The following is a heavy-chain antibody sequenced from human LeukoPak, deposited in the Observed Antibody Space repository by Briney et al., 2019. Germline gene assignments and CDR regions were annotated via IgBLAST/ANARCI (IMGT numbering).Heavy chain of an antibody. Sequence: SETLSLTCAVYGGSFSGYYWSWIRQPPGKGLEWIGEINHSGSTNYNPSFKSRVTISVDTSKNQFSLKLSSVTAADTAVYYCARGGRGTLDYWGQGTLVTVSS. CDR2: INHSGST. CDR3: ARGGRGTLDY. CDR1: GGSFSGYY. V-gene: IGHV4-34*01. J-gene: IGHJ4*02.